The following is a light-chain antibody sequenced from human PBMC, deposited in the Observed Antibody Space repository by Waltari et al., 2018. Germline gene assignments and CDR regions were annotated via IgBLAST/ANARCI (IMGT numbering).Light chain of an antibody. Sequence: QSALTQPASVSGSPGPSLTISCPAVNRNVALLHLSSWYQHHPGRNPRLLIYEISQRPSGISNRFSGSKSGNTASLTISGLQPEDEADYFCCSFAGYGIYVFGSGTQVSVL. CDR1: NRNVALLHL. J-gene: IGLJ1*01. CDR2: EIS. CDR3: CSFAGYGIYV. V-gene: IGLV2-23*02.